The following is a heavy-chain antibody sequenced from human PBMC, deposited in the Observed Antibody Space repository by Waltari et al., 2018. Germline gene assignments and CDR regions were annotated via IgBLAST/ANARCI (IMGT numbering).Heavy chain of an antibody. CDR1: GYSISSGYY. D-gene: IGHD2-21*02. V-gene: IGHV4-38-2*01. CDR2: IYPSGST. J-gene: IGHJ4*02. Sequence: QVQLQESGPGLVKPSETLSLTCAVSGYSISSGYYWGWIRQPPGKGLEWIGSIYPSGSTYDNPSLKSRVTISVDTSKNQFSLKLSSVTAADTAVYYCARGSMVVTPSFDYWGQGTLVTVSS. CDR3: ARGSMVVTPSFDY.